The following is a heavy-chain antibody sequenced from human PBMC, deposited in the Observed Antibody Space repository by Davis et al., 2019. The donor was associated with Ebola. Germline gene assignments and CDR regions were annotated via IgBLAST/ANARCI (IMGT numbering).Heavy chain of an antibody. D-gene: IGHD5/OR15-5a*01. Sequence: GQSLKISCAASGFTFSSYGMHWVRQAPGKGLGWVAVIWYEVSNKYYADSGKGRFTISRDNSKNTLYLQMNSLRAEDTAVYYCARDPNQASRVYVSRDYWGQGTLVTVSS. V-gene: IGHV3-33*01. CDR3: ARDPNQASRVYVSRDY. CDR1: GFTFSSYG. J-gene: IGHJ4*02. CDR2: IWYEVSNK.